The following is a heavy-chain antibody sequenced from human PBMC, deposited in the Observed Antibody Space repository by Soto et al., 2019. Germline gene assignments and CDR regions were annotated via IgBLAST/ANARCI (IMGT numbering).Heavy chain of an antibody. V-gene: IGHV3-66*01. D-gene: IGHD4-17*01. CDR3: ARGRATVTCDY. CDR1: GFTVSSNY. J-gene: IGHJ4*02. CDR2: IYSGGST. Sequence: EVQLVESGGGLVQPGGSLRLSCTASGFTVSSNYMSWVRQAPGKGLEWVSVIYSGGSTYYADSVKGRFTISRDNSKNTLYLQMNSLRAEDTAVYYCARGRATVTCDYWGQGTLVTVSS.